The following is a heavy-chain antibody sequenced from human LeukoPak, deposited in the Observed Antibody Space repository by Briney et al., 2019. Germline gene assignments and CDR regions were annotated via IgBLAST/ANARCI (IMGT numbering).Heavy chain of an antibody. J-gene: IGHJ3*01. CDR1: RYTFSTYV. CDR3: ARDLYYYGSGSYYDVFDV. D-gene: IGHD3-10*01. V-gene: IGHV1-18*01. CDR2: ISAYKGNT. Sequence: ASVNVSRQASRYTFSTYVISWVRQAPGQRLEWMGWISAYKGNTYYAQKLQGRVTMTTHTSTSTAYMELRSLGSDGTAIYCCARDLYYYGSGSYYDVFDVWGQGTMVTVSS.